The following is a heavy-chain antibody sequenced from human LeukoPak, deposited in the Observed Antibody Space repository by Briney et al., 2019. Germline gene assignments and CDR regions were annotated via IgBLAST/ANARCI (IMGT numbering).Heavy chain of an antibody. J-gene: IGHJ4*02. CDR2: INTDMSST. Sequence: PGGSLRLSCAASGFTFSDYWMHWVRQAPGKGLVWVSRINTDMSSTIYTDSVKGRFTTSRDNARNTLYLQMNSLRAEDTAVYYCERDISHCSGGSCYSAHFDYWGQGTLVTVSS. CDR1: GFTFSDYW. V-gene: IGHV3-74*01. D-gene: IGHD2-15*01. CDR3: ERDISHCSGGSCYSAHFDY.